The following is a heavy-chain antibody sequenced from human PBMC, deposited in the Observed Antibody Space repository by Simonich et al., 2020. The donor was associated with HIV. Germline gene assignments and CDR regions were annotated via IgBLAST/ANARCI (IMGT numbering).Heavy chain of an antibody. V-gene: IGHV4-38-2*01. CDR1: GYFISSGYY. Sequence: QVQLQESGPGLVKPSETLSLTCAVSGYFISSGYYWGWIRQPPGKGLEWIGSIYHSGSTVYNPSLKSRVTISVDMSKNQFSLKLSSVTAADTAVYYCARALGHYSTTWYWDYWGQGTLVTVSS. CDR2: IYHSGST. CDR3: ARALGHYSTTWYWDY. D-gene: IGHD6-13*01. J-gene: IGHJ4*02.